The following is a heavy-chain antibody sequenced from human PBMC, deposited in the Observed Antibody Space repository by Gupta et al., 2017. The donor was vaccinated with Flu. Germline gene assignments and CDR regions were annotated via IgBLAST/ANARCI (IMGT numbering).Heavy chain of an antibody. CDR2: FDPEDGET. J-gene: IGHJ3*01. CDR3: AADSSGFNDAFDL. D-gene: IGHD3-22*01. V-gene: IGHV1-24*01. Sequence: QVHLVQSGAEVTKPGASARVSCKVSGYTLADLPMHWVRQTPGKGLEWMGGFDPEDGETGYAQKFQGRLTLTEDTSTDTAYMELRSLRSEDTAVFYCAADSSGFNDAFDLWGQGTLVTVSS. CDR1: GYTLADLP.